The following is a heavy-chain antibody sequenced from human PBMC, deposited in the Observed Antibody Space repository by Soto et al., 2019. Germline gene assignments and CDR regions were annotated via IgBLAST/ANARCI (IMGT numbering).Heavy chain of an antibody. CDR1: GYTFTGYY. CDR3: ARVVSGYDSGGYYYYGMDV. J-gene: IGHJ6*02. D-gene: IGHD5-12*01. Sequence: ASVKVSCKASGYTFTGYYMHWVRQAPGQGLEWMGWINPNSGGTNYAQKFQGWVTMTRDTSISTAYMELSRLRSDDTAVYYCARVVSGYDSGGYYYYGMDVWGQGTTVTVSS. CDR2: INPNSGGT. V-gene: IGHV1-2*04.